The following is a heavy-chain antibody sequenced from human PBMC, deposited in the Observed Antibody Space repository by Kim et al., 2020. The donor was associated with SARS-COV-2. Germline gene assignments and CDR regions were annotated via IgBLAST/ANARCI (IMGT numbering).Heavy chain of an antibody. CDR2: INHSGST. CDR3: ARTQPDYVDSSGYYDY. V-gene: IGHV4-34*01. Sequence: SETLSLTCTVYGGSFSSYYWSWIRQPPGKGLEWIGEINHSGSTNSNPSLKSRVTISVDTSTNQSSLKLSSVTAAAAAVSYCARTQPDYVDSSGYYDYWGQGILVTVSS. D-gene: IGHD3-22*01. J-gene: IGHJ4*02. CDR1: GGSFSSYY.